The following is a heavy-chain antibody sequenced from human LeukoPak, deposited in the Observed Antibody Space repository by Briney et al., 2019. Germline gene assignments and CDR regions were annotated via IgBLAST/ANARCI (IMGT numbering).Heavy chain of an antibody. D-gene: IGHD3-22*01. V-gene: IGHV1-2*02. Sequence: ASVKVSCKASGYTFTGYYMHWVRQAPGQGLEWMGWINPNSGGTNYAQKFQGRVTMTRDTSISTAYMELSRLRSDDTAVYYCARDPDSSGYYVTDHWGQGTLVTVSS. J-gene: IGHJ4*02. CDR2: INPNSGGT. CDR1: GYTFTGYY. CDR3: ARDPDSSGYYVTDH.